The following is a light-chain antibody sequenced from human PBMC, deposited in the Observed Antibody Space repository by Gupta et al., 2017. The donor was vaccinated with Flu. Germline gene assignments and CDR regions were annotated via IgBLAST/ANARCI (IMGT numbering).Light chain of an antibody. CDR2: GSS. V-gene: IGKV3-20*01. CDR1: ETISSSY. Sequence: EVVLTQSPGTLSLSPGERATLSCRTSETISSSYVAWYQHKPGQAPRLLIHGSSNRDSGIPDRFSGSGYGTDFTLTISSREPEDFAVYYCQEFGRSPPGTFGLGTKVEFK. CDR3: QEFGRSPPGT. J-gene: IGKJ4*02.